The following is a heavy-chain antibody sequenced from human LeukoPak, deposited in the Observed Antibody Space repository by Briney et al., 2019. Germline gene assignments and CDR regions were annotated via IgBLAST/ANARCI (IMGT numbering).Heavy chain of an antibody. CDR3: ARQTTHYYFDY. V-gene: IGHV1-2*02. CDR1: GYTFTGYY. CDR2: IYPNSGGT. J-gene: IGHJ4*02. Sequence: PPASVKVSCKASGYTFTGYYIHWVRQAPGQGLEGMGWIYPNSGGTSYAQKFQGRVTMTRDTSINTAYMELSRLRSDDTAVYYCARQTTHYYFDYWGQGTLVTVSS. D-gene: IGHD4-17*01.